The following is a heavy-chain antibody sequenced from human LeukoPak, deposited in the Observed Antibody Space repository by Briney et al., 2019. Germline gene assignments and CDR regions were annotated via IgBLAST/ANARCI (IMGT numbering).Heavy chain of an antibody. D-gene: IGHD3-3*01. CDR2: ISSSGSTI. V-gene: IGHV3-11*01. CDR3: ARGMLEDYDFWSGYPYGMDV. J-gene: IGHJ6*02. CDR1: GFTFSDYY. Sequence: GGSLRLSCAASGFTFSDYYMSWIRQAPGKGLEWVSYISSSGSTIYYADSVKGRFTISRGNAKNSLYLQMNSLRAEDTAVYYCARGMLEDYDFWSGYPYGMDVWGQGTTVTVSS.